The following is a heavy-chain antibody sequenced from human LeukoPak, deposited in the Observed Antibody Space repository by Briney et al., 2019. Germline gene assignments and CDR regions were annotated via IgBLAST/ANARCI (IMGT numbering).Heavy chain of an antibody. Sequence: PSETLSLTCTVSGGSFSSYYWSWIRQPPGKGLEWIGYIYYSGSTNYNPSLKSRVTISVDTSKNQFSLKLSSVTAADTAVYYCARHMGLGYSYGYPYFDYWGQGTLVTVSS. CDR2: IYYSGST. CDR3: ARHMGLGYSYGYPYFDY. J-gene: IGHJ4*02. V-gene: IGHV4-59*08. D-gene: IGHD5-18*01. CDR1: GGSFSSYY.